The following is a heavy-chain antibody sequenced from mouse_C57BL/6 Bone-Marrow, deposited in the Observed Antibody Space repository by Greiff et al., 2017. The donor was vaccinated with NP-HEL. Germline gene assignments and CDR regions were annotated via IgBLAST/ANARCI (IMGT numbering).Heavy chain of an antibody. CDR2: IWSGGST. CDR1: GFSLTSYG. CDR3: ASNWDGGGFAY. Sequence: VQRVESGPGLVQPSQSLSITCTVSGFSLTSYGVHWVRQSPGKGLEWLGVIWSGGSTDYNVAFISRLSISKDNSKSQVFFKMNSLQADDTAIYYCASNWDGGGFAYWGQGTLVTVSA. J-gene: IGHJ3*01. V-gene: IGHV2-2*01. D-gene: IGHD4-1*01.